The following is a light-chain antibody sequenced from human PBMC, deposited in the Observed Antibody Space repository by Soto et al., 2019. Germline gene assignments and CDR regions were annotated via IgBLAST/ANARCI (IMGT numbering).Light chain of an antibody. CDR1: SSNIGAGYD. J-gene: IGLJ1*01. Sequence: QSVLTQPPSVSGAPGQRVTTSCTGTSSNIGAGYDVHWYQHLPGTAPKLLIYGNSNRPSGVPDRFSGSKSGTSASLAITGLQAEDEADYYCQSYDNSLSVYVFGTGTKVTVL. V-gene: IGLV1-40*01. CDR3: QSYDNSLSVYV. CDR2: GNS.